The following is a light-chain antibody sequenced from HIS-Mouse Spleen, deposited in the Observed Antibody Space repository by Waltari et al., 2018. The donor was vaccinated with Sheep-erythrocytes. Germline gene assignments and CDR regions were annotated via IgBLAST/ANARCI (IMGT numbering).Light chain of an antibody. CDR2: GKN. CDR1: SLRSYY. J-gene: IGLJ2*01. CDR3: NSRDSSGKV. V-gene: IGLV3-19*01. Sequence: SSELTQDPAVSVALGQTVRITCQGDSLRSYYASWYQQKPGQAPVIVIYGKNNRPPGTPDRFSGSSSGNTASLTIAGAQAEDEADYYCNSRDSSGKVFGGGTKLTVL.